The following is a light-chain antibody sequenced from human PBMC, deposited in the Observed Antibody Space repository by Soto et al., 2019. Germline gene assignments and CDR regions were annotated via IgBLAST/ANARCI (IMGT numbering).Light chain of an antibody. CDR2: DAS. CDR1: QSVSSY. Sequence: EIVLTQSPATLSLSPGERATLSCRASQSVSSYLAWYQQKPGQAPRLLIYDASNRATGIPARFSGSESGTHFTLTISSLEPEDLAVYYCQQRSNWPPITFGQGTRLEIK. CDR3: QQRSNWPPIT. J-gene: IGKJ5*01. V-gene: IGKV3-11*01.